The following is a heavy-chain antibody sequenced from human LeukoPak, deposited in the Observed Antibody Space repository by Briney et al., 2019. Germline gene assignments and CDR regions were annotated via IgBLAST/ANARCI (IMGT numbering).Heavy chain of an antibody. CDR1: GGSISRSSYY. Sequence: PSETLSLTCTVSGGSISRSSYYWGWIRQPPGKGLEWIGSIYYSGSTYYNPSLKSRVTISVDTSKNQFSLKLSSVTAADTAVYYCARDRGIFDYWGQGTLVTVSS. D-gene: IGHD3-10*01. V-gene: IGHV4-39*07. J-gene: IGHJ4*02. CDR2: IYYSGST. CDR3: ARDRGIFDY.